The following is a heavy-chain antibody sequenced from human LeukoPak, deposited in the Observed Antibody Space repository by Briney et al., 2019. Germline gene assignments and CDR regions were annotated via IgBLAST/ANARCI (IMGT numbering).Heavy chain of an antibody. V-gene: IGHV3-23*01. CDR3: AKASAGAARQWISGY. J-gene: IGHJ4*02. D-gene: IGHD6-6*01. CDR2: ISGSGGST. Sequence: PGGSLRLSCAASGFTFSSYAMSWVRQAPGKGLEWVSAISGSGGSTYYADSVKGRFTISRDNSKNTLYLQMSSLRAEDTAVYYCAKASAGAARQWISGYWGQGTLVTVSS. CDR1: GFTFSSYA.